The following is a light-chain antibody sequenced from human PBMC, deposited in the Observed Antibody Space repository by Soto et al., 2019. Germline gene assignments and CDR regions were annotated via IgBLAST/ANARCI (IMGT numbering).Light chain of an antibody. Sequence: DIVMTQSPDSLGVSLGERATINCKSSQNIFYSSNNKNYLAWYQQKPGQPPKLLIYWASTRESGVPDRFSGSGAGTDFGLTINSLRAEDGAVYFCLQYCVIALPFGPGTKVDI. CDR1: QNIFYSSNNKNY. J-gene: IGKJ3*01. V-gene: IGKV4-1*01. CDR3: LQYCVIALP. CDR2: WAS.